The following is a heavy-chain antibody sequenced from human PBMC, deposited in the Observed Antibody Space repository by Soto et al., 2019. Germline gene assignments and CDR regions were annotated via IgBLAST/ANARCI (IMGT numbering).Heavy chain of an antibody. J-gene: IGHJ4*02. CDR1: GFTFRSYG. CDR3: ARAYCSGGICYYYFDY. V-gene: IGHV3-33*01. Sequence: GXSRRRSGAASGFTFRSYGMHWVRQAPVKGLEWGAVIYYDGSNKYYVDSVKGRFTISRDNSKNTLYLQMNSLRAEDTAVYYCARAYCSGGICYYYFDYWGQGTLVTVS. CDR2: IYYDGSNK. D-gene: IGHD2-15*01.